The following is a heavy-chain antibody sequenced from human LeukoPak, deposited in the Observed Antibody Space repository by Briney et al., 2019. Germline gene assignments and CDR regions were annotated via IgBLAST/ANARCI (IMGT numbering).Heavy chain of an antibody. CDR1: GGSFSDYY. V-gene: IGHV4-34*01. CDR2: INHSRST. D-gene: IGHD2-15*01. CDR3: ARERFVAEESDY. J-gene: IGHJ4*02. Sequence: SETLSLTCAVYGGSFSDYYWSWIRQPPGKGLEWIGEINHSRSTNYNPSLKSRVTISVDTSKNQFSLKLSSVTAADTAVYYCARERFVAEESDYWGQGTLVTVSS.